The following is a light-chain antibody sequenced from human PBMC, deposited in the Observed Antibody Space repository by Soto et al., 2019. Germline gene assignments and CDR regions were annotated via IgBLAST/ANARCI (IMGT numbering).Light chain of an antibody. CDR1: QSISNY. CDR3: QQSYSTPFT. Sequence: DLQMTQSPSSLSASVGDRVTITCRASQSISNYLNWYQQKPGKAPKLLIYGASNLQSGVPSRFSGSGSGTDFTLTISSLQPEDFATYYCQQSYSTPFTFGPGTKVDIK. J-gene: IGKJ3*01. V-gene: IGKV1-39*01. CDR2: GAS.